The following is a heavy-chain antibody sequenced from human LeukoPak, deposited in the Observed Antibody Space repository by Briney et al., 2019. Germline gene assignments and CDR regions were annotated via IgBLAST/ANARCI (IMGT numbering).Heavy chain of an antibody. Sequence: PGRSLRLSCAASGFPLSSYAMSWVRQGPGKGLEWVAATSSSDAGVYHADSVRGRFTISRDNSKNTLYLQMNSLRVEDAAVYYCARAPVTSCRGAFCYPFDYWGQGTLVTVSS. CDR2: TSSSDAGV. V-gene: IGHV3-23*01. CDR3: ARAPVTSCRGAFCYPFDY. D-gene: IGHD2-15*01. CDR1: GFPLSSYA. J-gene: IGHJ4*02.